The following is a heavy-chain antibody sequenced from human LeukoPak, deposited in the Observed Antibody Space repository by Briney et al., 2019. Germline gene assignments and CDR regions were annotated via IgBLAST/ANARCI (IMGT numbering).Heavy chain of an antibody. V-gene: IGHV3-21*01. CDR2: ISSSSSDI. Sequence: PRGALRLSCAASGFTFSSYSMNWVRQALGKGLEWVSSISSSSSDIYNADSVKGRFTSSRDNAKNSLYLQMNSLRAEDTAVYYCARDSSYYGMDVWGQGTTVTVSS. CDR3: ARDSSYYGMDV. J-gene: IGHJ6*02. CDR1: GFTFSSYS.